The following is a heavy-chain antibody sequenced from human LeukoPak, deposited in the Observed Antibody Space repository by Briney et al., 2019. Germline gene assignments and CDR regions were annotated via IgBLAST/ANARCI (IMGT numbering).Heavy chain of an antibody. J-gene: IGHJ4*02. CDR3: ARDASAATTLVFYY. CDR2: IIPIFGTA. Sequence: SVKVSCKASGGTFSSYAISWVRQAPGQGLEWMGGIIPIFGTANYAQKFQGRVTIIVDKSTSTAYMELSSLRSEDTAVYYCARDASAATTLVFYYWGQGSLVTVSS. D-gene: IGHD5-12*01. CDR1: GGTFSSYA. V-gene: IGHV1-69*06.